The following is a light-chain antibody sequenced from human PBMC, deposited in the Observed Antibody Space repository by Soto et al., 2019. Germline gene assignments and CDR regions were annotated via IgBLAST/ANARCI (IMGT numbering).Light chain of an antibody. J-gene: IGKJ1*01. CDR2: TTS. CDR3: QQSYTTPWT. CDR1: QSISYY. V-gene: IGKV1-39*01. Sequence: DIEMTQSRSSLSPSVGDIFTITCRSSQSISYYLNWYQQKPGRAPRLLIYTTSSLQSGVPSKFSGSASGTDFTLTISSLQPEDFATYYCQQSYTTPWTFGQGTKVDIK.